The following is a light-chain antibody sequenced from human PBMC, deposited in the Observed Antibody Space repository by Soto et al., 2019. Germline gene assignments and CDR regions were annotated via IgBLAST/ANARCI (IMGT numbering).Light chain of an antibody. J-gene: IGLJ2*01. CDR3: CSYAGGHTSLL. Sequence: QSALTQPRSVSGSPGQSVAISCTGTSSDVGGYNYVSWYQQHPGTVPKLMIYDVSNRPSGVPDRFSGSKSGNTASLTISGLQAEDEADYSCCSYAGGHTSLLFGGGTKLTVL. CDR1: SSDVGGYNY. V-gene: IGLV2-11*01. CDR2: DVS.